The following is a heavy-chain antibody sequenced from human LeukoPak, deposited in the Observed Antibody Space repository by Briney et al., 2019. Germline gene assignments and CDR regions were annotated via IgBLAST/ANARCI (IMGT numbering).Heavy chain of an antibody. D-gene: IGHD5-12*01. CDR2: IGTAGDT. CDR3: ARASGYGGLDY. V-gene: IGHV3-13*04. J-gene: IGHJ4*02. Sequence: PGGSLRLSCAASGFTFRNYDMHWVRQATGKGLEWVSAIGTAGDTHYLDSVKGRFIISRENAKNSLYLQMNSLRAGDTAVYYCARASGYGGLDYWGQGTLVTVSS. CDR1: GFTFRNYD.